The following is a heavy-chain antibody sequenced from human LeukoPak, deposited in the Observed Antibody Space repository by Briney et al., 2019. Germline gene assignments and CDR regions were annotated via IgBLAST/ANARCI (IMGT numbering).Heavy chain of an antibody. Sequence: SQTLSLTCAISGDSVSSTGSAWNWIRQSPSRGLGWLRRTYYKSKWYKDYEVSVKSRITINPDTSKNQFSLHLNSVTPEDTAVYYCTRDYRDTNFYYYGMNVWGQGTTVTVSS. CDR2: TYYKSKWYK. V-gene: IGHV6-1*01. CDR1: GDSVSSTGSA. D-gene: IGHD4-11*01. J-gene: IGHJ6*02. CDR3: TRDYRDTNFYYYGMNV.